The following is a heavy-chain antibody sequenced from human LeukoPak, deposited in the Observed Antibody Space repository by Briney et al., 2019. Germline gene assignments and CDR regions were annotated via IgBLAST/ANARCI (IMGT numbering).Heavy chain of an antibody. V-gene: IGHV4-61*01. Sequence: SETLSLTCTLSGGSITSGRYYWSWIRQPPGKGLEWIGYIYDSGSTNYNPSLKSRVTISVDTSKNQFSLKLSSVTAADTAVYYCARVGGTNYYYYGMDVWGQGTTVTVSS. CDR2: IYDSGST. CDR3: ARVGGTNYYYYGMDV. D-gene: IGHD1-1*01. CDR1: GGSITSGRYY. J-gene: IGHJ6*02.